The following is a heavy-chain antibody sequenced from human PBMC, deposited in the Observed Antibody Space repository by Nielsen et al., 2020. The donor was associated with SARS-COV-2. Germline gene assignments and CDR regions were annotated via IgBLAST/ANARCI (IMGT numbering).Heavy chain of an antibody. CDR3: ARRNILDY. CDR1: GFGLSNYW. Sequence: ESLKISCAASGFGLSNYWMYWVRQSPEKGLMWVAHIDYEGSLTSYADSVKGRFTISRDNAKNIVYLQMNSLRVEDTAVYYCARRNILDYWGQGTLVTVSS. V-gene: IGHV3-74*01. D-gene: IGHD3-9*01. CDR2: IDYEGSLT. J-gene: IGHJ4*02.